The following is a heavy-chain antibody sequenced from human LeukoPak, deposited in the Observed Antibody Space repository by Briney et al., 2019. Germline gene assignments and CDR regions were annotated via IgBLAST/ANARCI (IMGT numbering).Heavy chain of an antibody. J-gene: IGHJ5*02. D-gene: IGHD6-13*01. CDR2: IKQDGSEK. CDR1: GFTFSSYW. CDR3: ASPSFIAAAATGSWFDP. V-gene: IGHV3-7*01. Sequence: GGSLRLSCAASGFTFSSYWMSWVRQAPGKGLEWVANIKQDGSEKYYVDSVKGRFTISRDNAKNSLYLQMNSLRAEDTAVYYCASPSFIAAAATGSWFDPSGQGTLVTVSS.